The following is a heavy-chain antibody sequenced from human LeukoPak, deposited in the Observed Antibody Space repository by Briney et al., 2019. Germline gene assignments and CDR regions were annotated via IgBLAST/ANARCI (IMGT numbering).Heavy chain of an antibody. D-gene: IGHD2-15*01. V-gene: IGHV4-34*01. Sequence: SETLYLTCAVYGGSFSGYYWSWIRQPPGEGLEWIGEINHSGSTNYNPSLKSRVTISVDTSKNQFSLKLSSVTAADTAVYYCARGAGVDIDIVVVVAATGGYYFDYWGQGTLVTVSS. J-gene: IGHJ4*02. CDR3: ARGAGVDIDIVVVVAATGGYYFDY. CDR2: INHSGST. CDR1: GGSFSGYY.